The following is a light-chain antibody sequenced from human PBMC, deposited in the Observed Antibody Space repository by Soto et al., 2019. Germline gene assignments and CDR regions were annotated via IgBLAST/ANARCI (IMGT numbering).Light chain of an antibody. V-gene: IGKV1-17*01. J-gene: IGKJ1*01. CDR1: QSIRND. CDR3: LQHNTYIGTWT. CDR2: DAS. Sequence: IQMTQSPSTLSASVGDRVTITCRASQSIRNDLVWYQQKPGKAPKRLIYDASSLQSGVPSRFSGSGSGTEFTLTISSLQPEDFATYFCLQHNTYIGTWTFGQGTKVDIK.